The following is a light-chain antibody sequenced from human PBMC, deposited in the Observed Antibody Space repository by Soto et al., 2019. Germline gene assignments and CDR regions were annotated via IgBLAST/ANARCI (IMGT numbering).Light chain of an antibody. Sequence: QSVLTQPPSASGTPGQRVTISCSGGSSNIGSNIVNWYQQLPGTAPKLLIYSNNQRPSGVPDRFSGSKSGTSASLAISGLQSEDEADYYCAAWDDSLNGVVFGGGTKVTVL. CDR3: AAWDDSLNGVV. CDR1: SSNIGSNI. V-gene: IGLV1-44*01. CDR2: SNN. J-gene: IGLJ2*01.